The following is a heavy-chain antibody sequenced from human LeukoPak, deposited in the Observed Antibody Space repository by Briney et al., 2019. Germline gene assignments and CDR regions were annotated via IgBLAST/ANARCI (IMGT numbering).Heavy chain of an antibody. CDR3: ARDADGTGFFSWLDL. Sequence: NPGGSLRLSCVASRFTFRNYGMQWVRQAPGKGLEWVALIWHDGSKRYYADSVKGRFTISRDNSKNTLYLQITSLRAEDTAVYYCARDADGTGFFSWLDLWGQGTLVTVSS. CDR2: IWHDGSKR. V-gene: IGHV3-33*01. D-gene: IGHD3-22*01. J-gene: IGHJ5*02. CDR1: RFTFRNYG.